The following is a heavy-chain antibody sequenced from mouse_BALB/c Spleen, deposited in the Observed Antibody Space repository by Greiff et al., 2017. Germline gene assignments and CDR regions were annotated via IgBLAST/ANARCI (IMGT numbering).Heavy chain of an antibody. CDR3: ARDRDYYGSQPPMDY. V-gene: IGHV5-9-4*01. CDR2: ISSGGSYT. Sequence: DVKLVESGGGLVKPGGSLKLSCAASGFTFSSYAMSWVRQSPEKRLEWVAEISSGGSYTYYPDTVTGRFTISRDNAKNTLYLEMSSLRSEDTAMYYCARDRDYYGSQPPMDYWGQGTSVTVSS. CDR1: GFTFSSYA. J-gene: IGHJ4*01. D-gene: IGHD1-1*01.